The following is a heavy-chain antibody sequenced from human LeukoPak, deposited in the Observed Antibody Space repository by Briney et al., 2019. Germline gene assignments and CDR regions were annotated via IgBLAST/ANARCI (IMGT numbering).Heavy chain of an antibody. J-gene: IGHJ4*02. CDR2: IKQDGSEK. V-gene: IGHV3-7*01. D-gene: IGHD6-19*01. CDR1: GLTFSAYW. CDR3: VGGIGWLPDY. Sequence: GGSLRLSCAASGLTFSAYWGNWVRQAPGKGLEWVANIKQDGSEKNYVDSVKGRCTISRDNAENSLYLQMNSLRVEDTAVYYCVGGIGWLPDYWGQGTLVTVSS.